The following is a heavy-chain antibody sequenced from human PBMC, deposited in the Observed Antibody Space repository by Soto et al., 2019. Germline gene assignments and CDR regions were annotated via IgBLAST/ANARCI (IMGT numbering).Heavy chain of an antibody. V-gene: IGHV3-48*02. CDR3: ASLVGSSGYFHFDY. CDR1: GFTFSSYS. Sequence: LRLSCAASGFTFSSYSMNWVRQAPGKGLEWVSYISSSSSTIYYADSVKGRFTISRDNAKNSLYLQMNSLRDEDTAVYYCASLVGSSGYFHFDYWGQGTLVTVSS. J-gene: IGHJ4*02. CDR2: ISSSSSTI. D-gene: IGHD3-22*01.